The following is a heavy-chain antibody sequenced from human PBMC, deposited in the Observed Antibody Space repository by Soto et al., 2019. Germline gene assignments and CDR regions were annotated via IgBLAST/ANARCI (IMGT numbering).Heavy chain of an antibody. D-gene: IGHD3-10*01. CDR3: ARDPMGRYYGSGSYYFDY. V-gene: IGHV3-30-3*01. CDR1: GFTFSSYA. J-gene: IGHJ4*02. Sequence: QVPLVESGGGVVQPGRSLRLSCAASGFTFSSYAMHWVRQAPGKGLEWVAVISYDGSNKYYADSVKGRFTISRDNSXXTXHLQMNSLRAEDTAVYYCARDPMGRYYGSGSYYFDYWGQGTLVTVSS. CDR2: ISYDGSNK.